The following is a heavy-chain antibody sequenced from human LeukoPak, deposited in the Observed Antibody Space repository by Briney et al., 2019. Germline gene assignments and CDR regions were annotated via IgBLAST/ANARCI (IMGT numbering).Heavy chain of an antibody. Sequence: GGSLRLSCAASEFTFSIYNMYWVRQAPGQGLEWVSSISSTGNYMYYADSVKGRFTISRDNAKNSLYLQMISLRAEDTAVYYCARELGDYAVFSFDYWGQGTLVTVSS. V-gene: IGHV3-21*01. J-gene: IGHJ4*02. D-gene: IGHD3-16*01. CDR2: ISSTGNYM. CDR1: EFTFSIYN. CDR3: ARELGDYAVFSFDY.